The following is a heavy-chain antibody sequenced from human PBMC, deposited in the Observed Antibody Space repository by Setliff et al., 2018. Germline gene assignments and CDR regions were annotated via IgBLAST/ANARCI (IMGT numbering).Heavy chain of an antibody. Sequence: PGGSLRLSCAASGFTFSSYKMNWVRQAPGKGLEWVSYISSSSSTIYYADSVKGRFTISRDNAKNSLFLQMNILEVEDTAVYYCVRDWASGDDHWGRGTLVTVSS. CDR3: VRDWASGDDH. CDR2: ISSSSSTI. J-gene: IGHJ4*02. CDR1: GFTFSSYK. V-gene: IGHV3-48*04. D-gene: IGHD3-10*01.